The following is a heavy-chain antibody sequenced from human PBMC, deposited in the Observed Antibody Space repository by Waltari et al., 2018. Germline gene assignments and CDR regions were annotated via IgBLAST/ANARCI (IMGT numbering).Heavy chain of an antibody. D-gene: IGHD6-19*01. Sequence: EVQLVEFGGGLVQPGGSLRLPCGAYGVTFRTYSMSWVRRATGKVLEWVATINQDGSEKYSVDSVKGRFTISRDNAKNSLSLQMNSLRAEDTAVYFCARLYNTGWYGFDYWGQGTLVTVSS. CDR2: INQDGSEK. CDR3: ARLYNTGWYGFDY. V-gene: IGHV3-7*01. J-gene: IGHJ4*02. CDR1: GVTFRTYS.